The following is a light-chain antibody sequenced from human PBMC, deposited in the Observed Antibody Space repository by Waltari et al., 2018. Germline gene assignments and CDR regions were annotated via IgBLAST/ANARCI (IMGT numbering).Light chain of an antibody. CDR3: QEHGHPPYT. CDR1: QSVSNNF. V-gene: IGKV3-20*01. CDR2: GAS. Sequence: EIVLTQSPGTLSLSPGERAVLSCRASQSVSNNFLAWYQQKPGQAPRLLIFGASTRATGIPDRFSGSGSGTDFTLTINRLEPEDSALYYCQEHGHPPYTFGQGTKLEIK. J-gene: IGKJ2*01.